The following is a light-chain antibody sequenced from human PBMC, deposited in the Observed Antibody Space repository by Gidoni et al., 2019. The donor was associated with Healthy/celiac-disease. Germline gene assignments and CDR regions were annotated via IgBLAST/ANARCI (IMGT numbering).Light chain of an antibody. Sequence: EIVLTQSPGTLSLSPGERATLSCRASQSFISSYLAWYQQKPGQAPRLLIYGASSRATGIPDRFSGSGSGTDFTLTISRLEPEDFAVYYCHLRGWTFXQXTKVEIK. V-gene: IGKV3-20*01. CDR3: HLRGWT. CDR2: GAS. CDR1: QSFISSY. J-gene: IGKJ1*01.